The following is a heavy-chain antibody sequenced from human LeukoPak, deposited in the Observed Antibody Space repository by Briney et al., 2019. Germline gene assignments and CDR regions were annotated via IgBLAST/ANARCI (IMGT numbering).Heavy chain of an antibody. CDR2: INSDGSST. D-gene: IGHD4-11*01. CDR3: ARDSIDPPYSTYGMDV. Sequence: PGGSLRLSCAASGFXFSSYWIHWVRQAPGKGLVWVSRINSDGSSTSYADSVKGRFTISRDNAKNTLYLQMNSLRAEDTAVYYCARDSIDPPYSTYGMDVWGQGTTVTVSS. V-gene: IGHV3-74*01. J-gene: IGHJ6*02. CDR1: GFXFSSYW.